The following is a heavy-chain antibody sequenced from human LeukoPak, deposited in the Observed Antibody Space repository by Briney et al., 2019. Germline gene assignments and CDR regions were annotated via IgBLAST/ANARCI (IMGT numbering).Heavy chain of an antibody. Sequence: QPGGSLRLSCAAPGFTLSSSWMYWVRQAPGKGLVWVSRINSDESITTYADSVKGRFTISRDNAKNTLYLQMNSLRAEDTAVYYCARRLVPGFLDYWGQGTPVTVSS. CDR2: INSDESIT. CDR1: GFTLSSSW. CDR3: ARRLVPGFLDY. V-gene: IGHV3-74*01. J-gene: IGHJ4*02. D-gene: IGHD5-12*01.